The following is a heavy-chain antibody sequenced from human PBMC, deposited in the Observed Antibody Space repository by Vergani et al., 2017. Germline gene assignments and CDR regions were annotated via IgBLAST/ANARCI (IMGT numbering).Heavy chain of an antibody. J-gene: IGHJ6*02. CDR1: GFTFGSYS. Sequence: EENLVESGGGLVKPGGSLRLSCVASGFTFGSYSVNWVRQAPGRGLEWVSSISSSGNYVYYTASEKGRFSISRDNAKSLLSLQMNSLRADDTAVYYCARDQGSGTNRHHYGMDVWGQGTTVTVSS. CDR2: ISSSGNYV. D-gene: IGHD3-10*01. V-gene: IGHV3-21*06. CDR3: ARDQGSGTNRHHYGMDV.